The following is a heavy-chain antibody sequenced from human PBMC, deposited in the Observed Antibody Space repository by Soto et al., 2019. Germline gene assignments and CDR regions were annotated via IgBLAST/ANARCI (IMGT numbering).Heavy chain of an antibody. D-gene: IGHD2-2*01. CDR3: ARDIYCTSTSCYGSDY. V-gene: IGHV3-11*05. Sequence: GGSLRLSCAASGFTFSDYYMTWIRQAPGKGLEWVSYISSSSSYTNYADSVKGRFTISRDNAKNSLYLQMNSLRAEDTAVYYCARDIYCTSTSCYGSDYWGQGTQVTVSS. J-gene: IGHJ4*02. CDR2: ISSSSSYT. CDR1: GFTFSDYY.